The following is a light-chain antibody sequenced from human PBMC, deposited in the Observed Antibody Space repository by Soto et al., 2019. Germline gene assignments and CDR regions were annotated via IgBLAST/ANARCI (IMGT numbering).Light chain of an antibody. Sequence: QSVLTQPPSASGSPGQSVTISCTGTSSDVGGYNYVSWYQHHPGKAPKVMIYEVSKRPSGVPDRFSGSKSGNAASLTVSGLKAEDEADYYCRSYAGSNSVVFGGGTQLTVL. J-gene: IGLJ2*01. CDR1: SSDVGGYNY. CDR2: EVS. CDR3: RSYAGSNSVV. V-gene: IGLV2-8*01.